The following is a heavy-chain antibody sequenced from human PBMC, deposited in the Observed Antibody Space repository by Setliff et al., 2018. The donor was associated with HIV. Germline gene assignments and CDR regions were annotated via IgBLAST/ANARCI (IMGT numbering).Heavy chain of an antibody. D-gene: IGHD2-2*01. CDR3: ARVDHFCSDSTCYGVGIDY. Sequence: ASVKVSCKASGYSFTNYDIHWVRQAAGQGLEWMGGIIPFVNIANYAQKFQGRVTLTTDTSTSTAYMELKSLISDDTAVYYCARVDHFCSDSTCYGVGIDYWGQGTLVTVSS. CDR1: GYSFTNYD. V-gene: IGHV1-18*01. J-gene: IGHJ4*02. CDR2: IIPFVNIA.